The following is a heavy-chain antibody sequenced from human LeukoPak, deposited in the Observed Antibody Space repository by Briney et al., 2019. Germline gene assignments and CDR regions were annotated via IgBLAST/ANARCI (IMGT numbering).Heavy chain of an antibody. D-gene: IGHD3-3*01. CDR3: ARDGQVLRFLEWLLSYNWFDP. Sequence: ASVKVSCKAFGYTFTGHYIHWVRQAPGQGLEWMGRINPNSGGTDYAQRLQDRVTMTRDTSVSTAYMELSRLKSDDTAVYYCARDGQVLRFLEWLLSYNWFDPWGQGTLVTVSS. J-gene: IGHJ5*02. CDR2: INPNSGGT. CDR1: GYTFTGHY. V-gene: IGHV1-2*06.